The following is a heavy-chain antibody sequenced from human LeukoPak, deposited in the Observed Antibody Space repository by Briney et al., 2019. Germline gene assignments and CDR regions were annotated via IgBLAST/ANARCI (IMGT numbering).Heavy chain of an antibody. CDR3: ARDNVDYDILTGYYNVHYFDY. D-gene: IGHD3-9*01. CDR2: IYTSGST. J-gene: IGHJ4*02. CDR1: GGSISSARYY. Sequence: PSETLSLTCTVSGGSISSARYYWSWIRQPAGKGLEWIGRIYTSGSTNYNPSLKSRVTMSVDTSKNQFSLKLSSVTAADTAVYYCARDNVDYDILTGYYNVHYFDYWGQGTLVTVSS. V-gene: IGHV4-61*02.